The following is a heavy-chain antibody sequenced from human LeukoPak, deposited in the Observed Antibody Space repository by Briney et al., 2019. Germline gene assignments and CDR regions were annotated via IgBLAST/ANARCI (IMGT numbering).Heavy chain of an antibody. D-gene: IGHD3-10*01. CDR2: INPETGST. Sequence: GASVKVSCKASGYTFTDYSMHWVRQAPGQGLEWMGWINPETGSTNYAQKFQGRVTMTSDTSITTAYLELSSLRSDDTAVYFCAPGSMTYDYWGQGTLVTVSS. J-gene: IGHJ4*02. CDR3: APGSMTYDY. CDR1: GYTFTDYS. V-gene: IGHV1-2*02.